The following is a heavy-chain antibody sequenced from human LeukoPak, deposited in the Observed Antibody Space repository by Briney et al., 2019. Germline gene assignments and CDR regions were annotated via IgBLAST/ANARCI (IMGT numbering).Heavy chain of an antibody. CDR3: ARRDNYYDSSGRPFDP. D-gene: IGHD3-22*01. J-gene: IGHJ5*02. Sequence: SETLSLTCTVSGGSISSSSYYWGWIRQPPGKGLEWIGSIYYSGSTYYNPSLKSRVTISVDTSKNQFSLKLNSVTAADTAVYYCARRDNYYDSSGRPFDPWGQGTLVTVSS. CDR1: GGSISSSSYY. CDR2: IYYSGST. V-gene: IGHV4-39*01.